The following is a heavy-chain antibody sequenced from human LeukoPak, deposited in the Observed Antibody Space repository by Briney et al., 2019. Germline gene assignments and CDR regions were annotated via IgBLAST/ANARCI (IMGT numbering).Heavy chain of an antibody. V-gene: IGHV3-23*01. CDR1: GFIFSNYA. J-gene: IGHJ4*02. CDR3: AKVNRYDSGCNY. D-gene: IGHD3-22*01. CDR2: ITKSGDRT. Sequence: GGCLRLSCAASGFIFSNYAMSWVRPAPGKGLEWVSGITKSGDRTFYADSVKGRFTISRDNSKNTLYLQMNSLRAEDTALYYCAKVNRYDSGCNYWGQGTLVTVSS.